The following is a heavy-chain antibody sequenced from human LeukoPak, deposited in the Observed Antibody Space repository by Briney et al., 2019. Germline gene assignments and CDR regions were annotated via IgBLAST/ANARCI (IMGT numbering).Heavy chain of an antibody. D-gene: IGHD3-22*01. CDR2: IYHSGNP. CDR3: ARERGDNYESSGYKDY. J-gene: IGHJ4*01. Sequence: PSETLSLTCTVSGYSISSGYYWGWIRQPPGKGLEWLGGIYHSGNPYYNPSLESRVIISVDTSKNQFSLKLSSVTDADTAVYYCARERGDNYESSGYKDYWGHGTLVTVSS. CDR1: GYSISSGYY. V-gene: IGHV4-38-2*02.